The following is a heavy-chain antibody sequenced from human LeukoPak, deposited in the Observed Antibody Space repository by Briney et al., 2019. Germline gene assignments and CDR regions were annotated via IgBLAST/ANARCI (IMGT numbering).Heavy chain of an antibody. J-gene: IGHJ4*02. Sequence: GGSLRLSCAASGFTFSSYGMHWVRQAPGKGLEWVAVIWSDGSKRYYTASVKGRFTISRDNSKNTLYLHMNSLRAEDTAVYYCARKIDYSNYLDYWGQGTLVTVSS. V-gene: IGHV3-33*01. D-gene: IGHD4-11*01. CDR3: ARKIDYSNYLDY. CDR2: IWSDGSKR. CDR1: GFTFSSYG.